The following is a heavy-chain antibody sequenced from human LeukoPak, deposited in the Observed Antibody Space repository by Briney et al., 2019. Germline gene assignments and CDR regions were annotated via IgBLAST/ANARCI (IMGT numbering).Heavy chain of an antibody. J-gene: IGHJ4*02. D-gene: IGHD3-10*01. V-gene: IGHV3-23*01. Sequence: GGSLRLSCAASGFTFSSYAMSWVRQAPGKGLEWVSAISGSGRSTYYADSVKGRFTISRDNSKNTLYLQMNSLRADDTAVYYRAKDPLVRGVTYDYWGQGTLVTVSS. CDR1: GFTFSSYA. CDR2: ISGSGRST. CDR3: AKDPLVRGVTYDY.